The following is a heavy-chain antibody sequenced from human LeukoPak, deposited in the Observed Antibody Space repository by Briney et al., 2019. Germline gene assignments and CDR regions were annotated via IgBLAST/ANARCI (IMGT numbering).Heavy chain of an antibody. J-gene: IGHJ3*02. Sequence: SETLSLTCTVSGYSISSGYYWGWIRQPPGKGLEWIGSIYHSGSTYYNPSLKSRVTISVDTSKNQFSLKLSSVTAADTAVYYCAREGVVSSSWYRYGGDAFDIWGQGTMVTVSS. D-gene: IGHD6-13*01. CDR3: AREGVVSSSWYRYGGDAFDI. CDR2: IYHSGST. CDR1: GYSISSGYY. V-gene: IGHV4-38-2*02.